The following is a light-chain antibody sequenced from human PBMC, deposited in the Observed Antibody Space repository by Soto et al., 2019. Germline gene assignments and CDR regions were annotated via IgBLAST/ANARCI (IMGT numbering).Light chain of an antibody. Sequence: EIVLTQSPGTLSLSPGERATLSCRASQSVSSRYLAWYQQKPGQAPRLLIYGASSRATGIPDRFSGSGSGTEFTLTISSLQSEDFAVYYCQQYNNWPSITFGQGTRLEN. CDR2: GAS. J-gene: IGKJ5*01. CDR3: QQYNNWPSIT. CDR1: QSVSSRY. V-gene: IGKV3-20*01.